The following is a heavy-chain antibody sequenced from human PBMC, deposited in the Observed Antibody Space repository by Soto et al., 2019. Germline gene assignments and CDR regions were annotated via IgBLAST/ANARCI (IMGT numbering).Heavy chain of an antibody. CDR3: ASLGIAADGPFGANYYYGMDV. J-gene: IGHJ6*02. CDR2: IYYSGST. Sequence: SETLSLTCTVSGGSISSSSYYWGWIRQPPGKGLEWIGSIYYSGSTYYNPSLKSRVTISVDTSKNQFSLKLSSVTAADTAVYYCASLGIAADGPFGANYYYGMDVSGQGTTVTVSS. CDR1: GGSISSSSYY. D-gene: IGHD6-13*01. V-gene: IGHV4-39*01.